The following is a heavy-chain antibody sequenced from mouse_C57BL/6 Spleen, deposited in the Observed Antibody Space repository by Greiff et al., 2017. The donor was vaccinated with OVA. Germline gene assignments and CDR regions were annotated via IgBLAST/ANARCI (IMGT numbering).Heavy chain of an antibody. Sequence: QVHVKQSGPGLVAPSQSLSITCTVSGFSLTSYGVHWVRQPPGKGLEWLVVIWSDGSTTYNSALKSRLSISKDNSKSQVFLKMNSLQTDDTAMYYCARHGNFYYYGSSYDYAMDYWGQGTSVTVSS. CDR2: IWSDGST. J-gene: IGHJ4*01. D-gene: IGHD1-1*01. CDR1: GFSLTSYG. CDR3: ARHGNFYYYGSSYDYAMDY. V-gene: IGHV2-6-1*01.